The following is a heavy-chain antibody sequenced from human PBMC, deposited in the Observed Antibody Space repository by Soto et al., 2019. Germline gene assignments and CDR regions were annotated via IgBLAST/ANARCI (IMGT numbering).Heavy chain of an antibody. CDR2: IGASSWPI. Sequence: EMELVESGGGLVKPGGSLRLSCVDSGFTFSSYSMNWVRQAPGKGLEWVSSIGASSWPIFHADSLKGRFTISRDNGKKSLYLQMNSLRADDTAVYYCVRGGRGYTRDDVFDIWGQGTMVTVSS. J-gene: IGHJ3*02. CDR1: GFTFSSYS. CDR3: VRGGRGYTRDDVFDI. D-gene: IGHD2-2*02. V-gene: IGHV3-21*01.